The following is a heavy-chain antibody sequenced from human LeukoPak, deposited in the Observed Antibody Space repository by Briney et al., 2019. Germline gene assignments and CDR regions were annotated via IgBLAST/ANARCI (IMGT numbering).Heavy chain of an antibody. V-gene: IGHV4-59*01. D-gene: IGHD3-10*01. J-gene: IGHJ3*02. CDR1: GGSISTYY. CDR3: ARDGPGDAFDI. Sequence: SETLSLTCTVSGGSISTYYWSWIRQPPGKELEWIGYNSYSGSTNYNPSLKSRVTISEDTSKNQFSLKLSSVTAADTAVYYCARDGPGDAFDIWGQGTMVTVSS. CDR2: NSYSGST.